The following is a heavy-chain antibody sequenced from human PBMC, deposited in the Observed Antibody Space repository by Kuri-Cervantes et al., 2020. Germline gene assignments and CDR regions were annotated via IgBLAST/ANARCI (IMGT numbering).Heavy chain of an antibody. CDR1: GFTFSDYY. Sequence: LSLTCAASGFTFSDYYTSWIRQAPGKGLEWVSYISSSGSTIYYADSVKGRFTISRDNAKNSLYLQMNSLRAEDTAVYYCARVKLVVGGSHVGNAFDIWGQGTMVTVSS. CDR2: ISSSGSTI. V-gene: IGHV3-11*01. CDR3: ARVKLVVGGSHVGNAFDI. D-gene: IGHD1-26*01. J-gene: IGHJ3*02.